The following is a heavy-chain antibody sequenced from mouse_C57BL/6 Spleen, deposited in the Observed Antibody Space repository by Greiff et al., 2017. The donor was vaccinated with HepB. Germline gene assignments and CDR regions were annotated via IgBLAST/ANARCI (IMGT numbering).Heavy chain of an antibody. CDR1: GYTFTSYW. CDR3: ASYDYVGVRAMDY. V-gene: IGHV1-55*01. J-gene: IGHJ4*01. Sequence: VQLQQPGAELVKPGASVKMSCKASGYTFTSYWITWVKQRPGQGLEWIGDIYPGSGSTNYNEKFKSKATLTVDTSSSTAYMQLSSLTSADSAVYYCASYDYVGVRAMDYWGQGTSVTVSS. D-gene: IGHD2-4*01. CDR2: IYPGSGST.